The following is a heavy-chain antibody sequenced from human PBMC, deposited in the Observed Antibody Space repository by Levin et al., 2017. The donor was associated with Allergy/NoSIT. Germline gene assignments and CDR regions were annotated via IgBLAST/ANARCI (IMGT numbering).Heavy chain of an antibody. Sequence: GGSLRLSCVASGFSFSTSWMTWVRQAPGKGLEWVANIKADGSEKYYGDSMKGRFTVSRDNAKNSLYRQMNSLRAEDTAVYYCARDLSYWGQGTLVTVSS. J-gene: IGHJ4*02. CDR3: ARDLSY. CDR1: GFSFSTSW. CDR2: IKADGSEK. V-gene: IGHV3-7*01.